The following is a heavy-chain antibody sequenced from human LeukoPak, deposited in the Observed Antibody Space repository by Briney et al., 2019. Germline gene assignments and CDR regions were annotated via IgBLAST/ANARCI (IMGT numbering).Heavy chain of an antibody. V-gene: IGHV4-59*08. CDR3: ARLTREDGVDV. J-gene: IGHJ6*02. Sequence: SETLSLTCNVPGGSINGYYWTWIRQPPQKGLEWIGYMFYNGNTNYNPSLKSRATISVDTSQNQISLRLASVTAADTGTYHCARLTREDGVDVWGQGTTVTVSS. CDR2: MFYNGNT. CDR1: GGSINGYY.